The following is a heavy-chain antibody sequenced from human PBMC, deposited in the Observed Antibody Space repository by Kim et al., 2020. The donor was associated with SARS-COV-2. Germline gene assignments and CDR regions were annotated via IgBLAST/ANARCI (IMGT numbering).Heavy chain of an antibody. J-gene: IGHJ6*02. V-gene: IGHV1-46*01. CDR1: GYTFTSYY. D-gene: IGHD5-18*01. CDR2: INPSGGST. Sequence: ASVKVSCKASGYTFTSYYMHWVRQAPGQGLEWMGIINPSGGSTSYAQKFQGRVTMTRDTSTSTVYMELSSLRSEDTAVYYCARDRIGRGSLVDTAMVSYYYYYGMDVWGQGTTVTVSS. CDR3: ARDRIGRGSLVDTAMVSYYYYYGMDV.